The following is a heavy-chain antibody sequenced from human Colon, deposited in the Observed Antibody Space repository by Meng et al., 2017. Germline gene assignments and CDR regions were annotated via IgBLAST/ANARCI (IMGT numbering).Heavy chain of an antibody. CDR1: GASISSDY. D-gene: IGHD4-17*01. CDR2: ISDSGSP. Sequence: SETLSLTCSVSGASISSDYWTWIRQPPGKGLEFIAYISDSGSPNHNPSLKSRVTLSLDTSKNQFSLNLASVTAADTAVYYCARVASVTRYIDYWGQGTLVTFSS. V-gene: IGHV4-59*01. CDR3: ARVASVTRYIDY. J-gene: IGHJ4*02.